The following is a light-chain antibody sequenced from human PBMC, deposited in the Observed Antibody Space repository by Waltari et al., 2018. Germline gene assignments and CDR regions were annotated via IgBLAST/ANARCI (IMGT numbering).Light chain of an antibody. CDR3: QQYYNSPST. J-gene: IGKJ1*01. CDR1: QSVFFRANFKNY. V-gene: IGKV4-1*01. CDR2: WAS. Sequence: DFVMTQSPDPLAVSLGERAFINCKFSQSVFFRANFKNYLAWYQQRPGQPPNLLIYWASTRASGVPDRFVGSQSGSDFTLTINNLQPEDAGIYYCQQYYNSPSTFGQGTRLEIK.